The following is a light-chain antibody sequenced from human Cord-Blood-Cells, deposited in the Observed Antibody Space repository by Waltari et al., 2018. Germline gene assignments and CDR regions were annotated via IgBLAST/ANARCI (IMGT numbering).Light chain of an antibody. CDR3: QKYDSTPPT. J-gene: IGKJ1*01. CDR1: QSVLYSSNNNND. V-gene: IGKV4-1*01. CDR2: WAP. Sequence: DIVITQSPDSLAVSLGERAPINCTSSQSVLYSSNNNNDLTWYQKKPGQPPKLLIYWAPTRASGFPTRFSGSGSGTDFTLTTSSLNAEDVEVYYCQKYDSTPPTFGQGTKVEIK.